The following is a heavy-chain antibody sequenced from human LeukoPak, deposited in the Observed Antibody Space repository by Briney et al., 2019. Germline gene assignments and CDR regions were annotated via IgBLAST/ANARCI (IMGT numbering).Heavy chain of an antibody. J-gene: IGHJ4*02. CDR1: GYTFTSYY. CDR3: ASSIRDSSSWYGGDSSGPGDY. V-gene: IGHV1-46*01. D-gene: IGHD6-13*01. CDR2: INPSGGST. Sequence: GASVKVSCKASGYTFTSYYMHWVRQAPGQGLEWMGIINPSGGSTNYAQKFQGRVTMTRDTSTSTVYMELSSLRSEDTAVYYCASSIRDSSSWYGGDSSGPGDYWGQGTLVTVSS.